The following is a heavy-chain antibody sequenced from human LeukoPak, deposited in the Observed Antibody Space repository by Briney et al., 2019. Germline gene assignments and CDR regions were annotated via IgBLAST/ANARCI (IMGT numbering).Heavy chain of an antibody. V-gene: IGHV3-23*01. CDR1: GFTFSSYA. J-gene: IGHJ4*02. CDR3: VRQLYELLYYFDY. Sequence: GGSLRLSCAASGFTFSSYAMSWVRQAPGKGLEWVSAISGSGGSTYYADSVKGRFTISRDNSKNTLYLQMNSLRAEDTAVYYCVRQLYELLYYFDYWGQGTLVTVSS. CDR2: ISGSGGST. D-gene: IGHD5/OR15-5a*01.